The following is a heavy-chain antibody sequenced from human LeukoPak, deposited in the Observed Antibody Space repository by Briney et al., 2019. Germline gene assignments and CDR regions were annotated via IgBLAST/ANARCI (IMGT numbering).Heavy chain of an antibody. V-gene: IGHV3-21*04. CDR1: GFTFSSYN. J-gene: IGHJ4*02. D-gene: IGHD4-17*01. Sequence: GGSLRLSCAASGFTFSSYNMNWVRQAPGKGLEWVAYISIGTSFIYYADSVKGRFTISRDNSKNTLYLQMNSLRADDTAAYYCAKLLNDYGDYYFDSWGQGTLVTVSS. CDR2: ISIGTSFI. CDR3: AKLLNDYGDYYFDS.